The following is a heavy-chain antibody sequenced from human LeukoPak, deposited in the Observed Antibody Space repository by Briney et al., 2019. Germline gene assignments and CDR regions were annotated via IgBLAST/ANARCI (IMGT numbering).Heavy chain of an antibody. V-gene: IGHV3-30*02. J-gene: IGHJ4*02. Sequence: PGGSLRLSCAVSGFTVSSNYMSWVRQAPGKGLEWVAFIRYDGSNKYYADSVKGRFTISRDNSRNTLYLQMNSLRAEDTAVYYCAKYGNYLFDYWGQGTLVTVSS. CDR2: IRYDGSNK. CDR3: AKYGNYLFDY. CDR1: GFTVSSNY. D-gene: IGHD1-7*01.